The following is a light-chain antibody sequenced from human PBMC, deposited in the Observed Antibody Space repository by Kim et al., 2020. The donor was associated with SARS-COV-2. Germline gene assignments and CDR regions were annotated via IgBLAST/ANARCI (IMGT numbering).Light chain of an antibody. J-gene: IGLJ2*01. Sequence: VALGQTVRITCQGDSLSNYYASWYQQKPGQAPVLVIYGKDSRPSGIPERFSGSSSGDTASLTITAAQAEDEADYYCKSRDSSDHVVFGGGTQLTVL. V-gene: IGLV3-19*01. CDR2: GKD. CDR1: SLSNYY. CDR3: KSRDSSDHVV.